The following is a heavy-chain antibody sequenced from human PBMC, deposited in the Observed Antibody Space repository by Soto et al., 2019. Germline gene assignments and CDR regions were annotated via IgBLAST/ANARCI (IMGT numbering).Heavy chain of an antibody. CDR2: INHSGST. CDR3: ARGVAARQYNWFDP. CDR1: GGSFSGYY. Sequence: PSETLSLTCAVYGGSFSGYYWSWLRQPPGKGLEWIGEINHSGSTNYNPSLKSRVTISVDTSKNQFSLKLSSVTAADTAVYYCARGVAARQYNWFDPWGQGTLVTVSS. J-gene: IGHJ5*02. D-gene: IGHD6-6*01. V-gene: IGHV4-34*01.